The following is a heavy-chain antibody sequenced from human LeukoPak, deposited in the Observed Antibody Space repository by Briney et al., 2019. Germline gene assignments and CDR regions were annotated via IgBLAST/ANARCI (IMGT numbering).Heavy chain of an antibody. CDR2: ISSTSSTI. CDR1: GFTFRSYS. J-gene: IGHJ4*02. V-gene: IGHV3-48*02. Sequence: GGSLRLSCAASGFTFRSYSMHWVRQAPGKGLEWVSYISSTSSTIYYADSVKGRFTISRDNAKNSLYLQMNSLRDEDTAVYYCAKGRNEDGDAALNYWGQGTLVTVSS. D-gene: IGHD4-17*01. CDR3: AKGRNEDGDAALNY.